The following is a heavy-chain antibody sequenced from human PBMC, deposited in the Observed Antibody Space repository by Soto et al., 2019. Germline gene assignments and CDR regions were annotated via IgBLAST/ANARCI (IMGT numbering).Heavy chain of an antibody. CDR2: INHSRST. CDR3: ARGIYDFWSSYDTWFDP. V-gene: IGHV4-34*01. J-gene: IGHJ5*02. D-gene: IGHD3-3*01. Sequence: SETLSLTCAVYGGSFTGYYWRWIRQPTGKGLEWIGEINHSRSTKYNPSLKSRVTISVDTSKDQFSLKLSSVTAADTAVYYCARGIYDFWSSYDTWFDPWGQGTLVTVSS. CDR1: GGSFTGYY.